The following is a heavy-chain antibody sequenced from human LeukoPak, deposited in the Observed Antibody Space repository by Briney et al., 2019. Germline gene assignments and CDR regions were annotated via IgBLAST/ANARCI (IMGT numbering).Heavy chain of an antibody. J-gene: IGHJ3*02. CDR2: INPNSGGT. CDR3: ARVSPGITIFGVVTIGAFDI. D-gene: IGHD3-3*01. V-gene: IGHV1-2*02. Sequence: ASVKVSCKASGYTFTGYYMHWVRQAPGQGLEWMGWINPNSGGTNYAQKFQGRVTMTRDTSISTAYMELSRLRSDDTAVYYCARVSPGITIFGVVTIGAFDIWGQGTMVTVSS. CDR1: GYTFTGYY.